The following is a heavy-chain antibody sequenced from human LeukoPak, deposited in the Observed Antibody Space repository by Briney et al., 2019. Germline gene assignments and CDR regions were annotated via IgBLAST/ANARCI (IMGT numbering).Heavy chain of an antibody. V-gene: IGHV3-23*01. CDR1: GFTFSNYA. Sequence: GSLRLSCAVSGFTFSNYAMSWVRQAPGEGLEWVSAITGSGGDTYHAESVKGRFTVSRDNSKNTLYLQMDSLRAEDTAVYYCAKGSTISRPYYFDYWGQGTVVTVSS. D-gene: IGHD2/OR15-2a*01. CDR2: ITGSGGDT. CDR3: AKGSTISRPYYFDY. J-gene: IGHJ4*02.